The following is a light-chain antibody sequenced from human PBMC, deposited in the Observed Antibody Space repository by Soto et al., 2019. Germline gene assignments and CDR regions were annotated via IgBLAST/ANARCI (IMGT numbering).Light chain of an antibody. CDR1: QSVSSSY. CDR3: HQYGSSPWT. V-gene: IGKV3-20*01. CDR2: GAS. Sequence: ESLLTQSPFTLALSPVERASRSCRASQSVSSSYLAWYQQKPGQAPRLLIYGASSRATGIPDRFSGSGSGTDFTLTISRLEPEDFAVYYCHQYGSSPWTFGQGAKVDIK. J-gene: IGKJ1*01.